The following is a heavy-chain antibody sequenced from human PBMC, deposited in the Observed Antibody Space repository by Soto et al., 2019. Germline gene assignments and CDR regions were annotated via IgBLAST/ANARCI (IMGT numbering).Heavy chain of an antibody. CDR1: GFTFSNYA. D-gene: IGHD6-19*01. V-gene: IGHV3-23*01. J-gene: IGHJ4*02. Sequence: GGSLRLSCRASGFTFSNYAMTWVRQAPGKGLEWVSTISASGGSAYYADPVKGRFIVSRDNSKTTLYLQMNSLRAEDTALYYCAKYLGSGSSGWYYLDYWGQGTLVTVSS. CDR3: AKYLGSGSSGWYYLDY. CDR2: ISASGGSA.